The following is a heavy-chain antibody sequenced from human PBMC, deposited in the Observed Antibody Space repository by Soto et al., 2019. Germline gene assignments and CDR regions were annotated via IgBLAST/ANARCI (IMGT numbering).Heavy chain of an antibody. CDR1: GFSLSTSGVG. CDR2: IYWDDDK. V-gene: IGHV2-5*02. D-gene: IGHD2-15*01. Sequence: QITLKESGPTLVKPTQTLTLTCTFSGFSLSTSGVGVGWIRQSPGKALEWLAVIYWDDDKRYSPSMKSRLTITKDTSKPQVVLTLTNMDLVDTATYYCAQQTGYDAFDLWGQGTVITVSS. CDR3: AQQTGYDAFDL. J-gene: IGHJ3*01.